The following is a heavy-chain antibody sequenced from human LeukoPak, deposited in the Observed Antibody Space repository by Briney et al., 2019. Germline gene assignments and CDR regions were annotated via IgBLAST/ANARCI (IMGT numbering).Heavy chain of an antibody. Sequence: SETLSLTCTVSGGSISSYYWSWIRQPPGKGLEWIGYIYYSGSTNYNPSLKSRVTISVDTSKNQFSLKLSSVTAADTAVYYCARVNTMVRGVIHHYGMDVWGQGTTVTVSS. J-gene: IGHJ6*02. V-gene: IGHV4-59*01. CDR3: ARVNTMVRGVIHHYGMDV. CDR1: GGSISSYY. D-gene: IGHD3-10*01. CDR2: IYYSGST.